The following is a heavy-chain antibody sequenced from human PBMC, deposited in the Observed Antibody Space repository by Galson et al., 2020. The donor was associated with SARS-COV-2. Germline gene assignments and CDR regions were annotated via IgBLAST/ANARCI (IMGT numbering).Heavy chain of an antibody. J-gene: IGHJ3*02. D-gene: IGHD1-26*01. V-gene: IGHV3-23*01. CDR1: RFTFSSYA. Sequence: LSLTCAASRFTFSSYAMSWVRQAPGKGLEWVSATSSHGARTHYADSVKGRFTISRDNSRSTLYLQMTSLRAEDTALYYCAKEEKNREADAFDIGGQGTMVTVSS. CDR2: TSSHGART. CDR3: AKEEKNREADAFDI.